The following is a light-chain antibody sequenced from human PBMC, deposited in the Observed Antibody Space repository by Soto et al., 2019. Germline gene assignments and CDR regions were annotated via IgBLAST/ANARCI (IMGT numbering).Light chain of an antibody. J-gene: IGKJ4*01. CDR3: QQHANWPLP. CDR2: EAS. Sequence: EIVLTQSPATLSLSPGERATLSCRASQSVGNNLAWYQQKPGQAPRLLIYEASTRATGIPARFSGSGCETDFTLTISSPEREGFAVYYCQQHANWPLPFGGGTKVEIK. V-gene: IGKV3-11*01. CDR1: QSVGNN.